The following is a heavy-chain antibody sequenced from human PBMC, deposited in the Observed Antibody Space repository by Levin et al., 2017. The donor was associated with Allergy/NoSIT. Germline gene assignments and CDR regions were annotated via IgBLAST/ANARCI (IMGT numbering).Heavy chain of an antibody. CDR3: ARDGGYSSGWADFDY. V-gene: IGHV3-48*03. CDR1: GFTFSSYE. J-gene: IGHJ4*02. CDR2: IDSGRTT. Sequence: GESLKISCAASGFTFSSYEMNWVRQAPGKGLEWVSYIDSGRTTHYADSVKGRFTISRDNAKNSLYLQMNSLRVEDTAIYHCARDGGYSSGWADFDYWGQGTLVSVSS. D-gene: IGHD6-19*01.